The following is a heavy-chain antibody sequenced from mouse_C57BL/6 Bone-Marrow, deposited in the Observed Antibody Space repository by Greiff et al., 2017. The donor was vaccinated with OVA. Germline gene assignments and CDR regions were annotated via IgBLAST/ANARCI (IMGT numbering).Heavy chain of an antibody. D-gene: IGHD1-1*01. Sequence: VQLQQPGAELVKPGASVKLSCKASGYTFTSYWMHWVKQRPGQGLEWIGMIHPNSGSTNYNEKFKSKATLTVDKSSSTAYMQLSSLTSEDSAVYYWARSGATGVATGDYWGQGTTLTVSS. J-gene: IGHJ2*01. CDR2: IHPNSGST. CDR3: ARSGATGVATGDY. V-gene: IGHV1-64*01. CDR1: GYTFTSYW.